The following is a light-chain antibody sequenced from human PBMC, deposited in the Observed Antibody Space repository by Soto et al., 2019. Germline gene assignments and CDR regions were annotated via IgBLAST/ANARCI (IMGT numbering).Light chain of an antibody. CDR1: QTVSTF. CDR3: QQRSGWPT. J-gene: IGKJ1*01. Sequence: EIVLTQSPDTLSLSPGERATLSCRASQTVSTFLAWYQQKPGQAPRLIVYDAPKRAPGIPARFIGSGSGTDFTLTVSSLEPEDFALYYCQQRSGWPTFGQGTKVDIK. V-gene: IGKV3-11*01. CDR2: DAP.